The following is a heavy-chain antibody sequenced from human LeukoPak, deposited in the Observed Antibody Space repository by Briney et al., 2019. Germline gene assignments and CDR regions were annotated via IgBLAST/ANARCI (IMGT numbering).Heavy chain of an antibody. Sequence: GGSLRLSCAASGFTFSSYSMNWVRQAPGKGPEWVSSISSSSSYIYYADSVKGRFTISRDNAKNSLYLQMNSLRAEDTAVYYCASKPTTVTTLYYWGQGTLVTVSS. J-gene: IGHJ4*02. CDR2: ISSSSSYI. V-gene: IGHV3-21*01. D-gene: IGHD4-17*01. CDR1: GFTFSSYS. CDR3: ASKPTTVTTLYY.